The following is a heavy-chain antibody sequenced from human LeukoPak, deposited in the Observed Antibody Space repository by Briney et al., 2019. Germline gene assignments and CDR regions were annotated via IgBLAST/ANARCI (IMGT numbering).Heavy chain of an antibody. CDR2: IYSSGST. D-gene: IGHD6-13*01. CDR3: ARGSSWRGDIHY. CDR1: GGTISSGSYY. V-gene: IGHV4-61*02. J-gene: IGHJ4*02. Sequence: SQTLSLTCTVSGGTISSGSYYWSWIRQPAGKGLEWIGRIYSSGSTNYNPSLKSRFTISLDTSKNQFSLKLSSVTAADTAVYYCARGSSWRGDIHYWGQGTLVTVSS.